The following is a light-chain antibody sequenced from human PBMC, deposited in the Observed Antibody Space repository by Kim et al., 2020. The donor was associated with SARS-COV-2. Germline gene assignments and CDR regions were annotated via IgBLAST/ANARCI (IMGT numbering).Light chain of an antibody. V-gene: IGLV3-1*01. CDR2: QDS. Sequence: SYELTQPRSVSVSPGETVSMTCAGDKMGSKYACWYQQKSGRAPVLVVYQDSNRPSGIPERFSGTNSGNTATLTITRTQAVDEADYYCQAWDSSTTVVVGG. CDR3: QAWDSSTTVV. J-gene: IGLJ7*01. CDR1: KMGSKY.